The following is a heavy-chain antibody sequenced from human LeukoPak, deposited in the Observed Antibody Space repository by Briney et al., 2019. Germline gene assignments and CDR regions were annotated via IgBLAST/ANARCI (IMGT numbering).Heavy chain of an antibody. CDR3: ATLCCGSYYMDV. D-gene: IGHD2-15*01. CDR1: GGTFSSYA. Sequence: ASVKVSCKASGGTFSSYAISWVRQAPGQGLEWMGGIIPIFGTANYAQKFQGRVTITADKSTSTAYMELSSLRSEDTAVYYCATLCCGSYYMDVWGKGTTVTVSS. V-gene: IGHV1-69*06. CDR2: IIPIFGTA. J-gene: IGHJ6*03.